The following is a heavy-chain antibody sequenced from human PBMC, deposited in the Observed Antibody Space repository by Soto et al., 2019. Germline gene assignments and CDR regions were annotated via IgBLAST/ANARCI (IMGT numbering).Heavy chain of an antibody. V-gene: IGHV3-53*01. D-gene: IGHD1-26*01. CDR1: GFSVSSHF. Sequence: PAGSLTLSCAASGFSVSSHFMNWVRQASGKGLEWVSVIYSRGSTFYADSVKGRFTVSRDISKNTVYLQMNSLRVDDTAVYFCARSGSYVNGFDFWGQGTQVTVSS. CDR2: IYSRGST. CDR3: ARSGSYVNGFDF. J-gene: IGHJ4*02.